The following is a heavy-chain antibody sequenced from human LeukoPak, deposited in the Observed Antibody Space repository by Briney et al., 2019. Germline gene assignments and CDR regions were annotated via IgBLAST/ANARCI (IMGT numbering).Heavy chain of an antibody. CDR3: ARDRFAEDY. CDR2: ISADGGTT. V-gene: IGHV3-43*02. CDR1: GFTFPDYG. D-gene: IGHD2-15*01. Sequence: GGSLRLSCAASGFTFPDYGMYWVRQAPGKGLEWVSLISADGGTTYYTTSVKGRFTISRDNSKNSLYLQMNSLRTEDTALYYCARDRFAEDYWGQGTLVTVSS. J-gene: IGHJ4*02.